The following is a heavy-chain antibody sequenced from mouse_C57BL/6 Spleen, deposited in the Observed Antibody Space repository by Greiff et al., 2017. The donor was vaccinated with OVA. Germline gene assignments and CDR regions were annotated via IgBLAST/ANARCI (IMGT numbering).Heavy chain of an antibody. CDR2: IWSGGST. CDR1: GFSLTSYG. J-gene: IGHJ4*01. Sequence: QVQLKESGPGLVQPSQSLSITCTVSGFSLTSYGVHWVRQSPGKGLEWLGVIWSGGSTDYNAAFISSLSISKDNSKSQVFFKMNSLQADDTAIYYFARSPTMVTTGYYAMDYWGQGTSVTVSS. V-gene: IGHV2-2*01. D-gene: IGHD2-2*01. CDR3: ARSPTMVTTGYYAMDY.